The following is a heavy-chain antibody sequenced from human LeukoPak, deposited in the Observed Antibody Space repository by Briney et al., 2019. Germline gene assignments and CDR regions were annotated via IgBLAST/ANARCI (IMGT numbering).Heavy chain of an antibody. J-gene: IGHJ4*02. CDR1: GFTFSSYG. CDR2: ISSSSSTI. CDR3: ARSFGVVIMGFDY. Sequence: PGRSLRLSCAASGFTFSSYGMHWVRQAPGKGLEWVSYISSSSSTIYYADSVKGRFTISRDNSKNTLYLQMNSLRAEDTAVYYCARSFGVVIMGFDYWGQGTLVTVSS. V-gene: IGHV3-48*01. D-gene: IGHD3-3*01.